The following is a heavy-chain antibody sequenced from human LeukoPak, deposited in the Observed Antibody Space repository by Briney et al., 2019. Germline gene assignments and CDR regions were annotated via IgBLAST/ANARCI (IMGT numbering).Heavy chain of an antibody. V-gene: IGHV1-18*01. CDR1: GYTFTSYG. Sequence: ASVKVSCKASGYTFTSYGIIWVRQAPGQGLEWMGWISAYNGNTNYAQKLQGRVTMTTDTSTSTAYMELRSLRSDDTAVYYCARDRNILTGYYEDYWGQGTLVTVSS. CDR3: ARDRNILTGYYEDY. CDR2: ISAYNGNT. J-gene: IGHJ4*02. D-gene: IGHD3-9*01.